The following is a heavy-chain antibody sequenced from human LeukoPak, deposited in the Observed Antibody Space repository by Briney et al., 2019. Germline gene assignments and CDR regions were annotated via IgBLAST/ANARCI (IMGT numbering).Heavy chain of an antibody. V-gene: IGHV3-23*01. CDR3: ARGGMTTVRLLLD. J-gene: IGHJ4*02. Sequence: GGSLRLSCAASGFTFNSHAMSWVRQAPGKGLEWVSTIDKSGGNTYYADSVKGRFTVSRDNSKNTLFLQMNSLRAEDTAVYYCARGGMTTVRLLLDWGQGTLVTVSS. CDR1: GFTFNSHA. D-gene: IGHD4-11*01. CDR2: IDKSGGNT.